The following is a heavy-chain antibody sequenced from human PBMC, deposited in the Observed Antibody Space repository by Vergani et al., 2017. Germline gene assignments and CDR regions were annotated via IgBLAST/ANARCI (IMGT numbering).Heavy chain of an antibody. CDR2: IIPILGIA. CDR3: ARGRILTGYLFV. Sequence: QVQLVQSGAEVKKPGSSVKVSCKASGGTFSSYTISWVRQAPGQGLEWMGRIIPILGIANYAQKFQGRVTITADKSTSTAYMELSSLRSEDTAVYYCARGRILTGYLFVWGQGTTVTVSS. CDR1: GGTFSSYT. J-gene: IGHJ6*02. D-gene: IGHD3-9*01. V-gene: IGHV1-69*02.